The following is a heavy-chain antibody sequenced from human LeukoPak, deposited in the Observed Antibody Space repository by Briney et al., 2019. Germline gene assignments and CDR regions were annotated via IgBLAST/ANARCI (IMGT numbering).Heavy chain of an antibody. V-gene: IGHV3-30*04. D-gene: IGHD6-19*01. CDR2: ITYDGTNT. CDR1: GFTFSSYA. Sequence: GGSLRLSCAASGFTFSSYAMDWVRQAPGKGLVWVASITYDGTNTYYADSVKGRFTTSRDDSKNTLYLQMNSLRTEDTAVYYCATSISVVENAFDIWGQGTMVTVSS. CDR3: ATSISVVENAFDI. J-gene: IGHJ3*02.